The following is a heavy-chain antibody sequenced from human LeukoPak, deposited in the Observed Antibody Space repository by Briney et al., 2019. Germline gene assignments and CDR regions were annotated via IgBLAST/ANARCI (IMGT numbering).Heavy chain of an antibody. CDR1: GYTFSNYG. D-gene: IGHD3-22*01. CDR3: ARGYDTTGYFSY. J-gene: IGHJ4*02. V-gene: IGHV7-4-1*02. Sequence: GASVTVSCRTSGYTFSNYGISWVRQAPGQGLEWMGWIDTNTGNPTYAQGFIGRFVFSLDTSVTTAYLQISSLKAEDTAVYYCARGYDTTGYFSYWGQGTLVTVSS. CDR2: IDTNTGNP.